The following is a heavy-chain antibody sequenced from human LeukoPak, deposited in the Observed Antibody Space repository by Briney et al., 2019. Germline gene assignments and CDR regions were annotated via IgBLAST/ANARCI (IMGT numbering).Heavy chain of an antibody. J-gene: IGHJ4*02. CDR1: GFTVSSNY. V-gene: IGHV3-30*03. D-gene: IGHD6-6*01. Sequence: GGSLRLSCAASGFTVSSNYMSWVRQAPGKGLEWVAVISFDGSNKYYADSVKGRFTISRDNAKNTLYLQMNSLRAEDTAVYYCARGEAARLDYWGQGTLVTVSS. CDR2: ISFDGSNK. CDR3: ARGEAARLDY.